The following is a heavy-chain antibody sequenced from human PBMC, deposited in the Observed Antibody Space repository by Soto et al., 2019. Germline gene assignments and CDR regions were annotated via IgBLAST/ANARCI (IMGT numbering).Heavy chain of an antibody. J-gene: IGHJ6*03. CDR2: IYYSGST. D-gene: IGHD3-10*01. CDR1: GGSISSYY. V-gene: IGHV4-59*08. Sequence: SETLSLTCTVSGGSISSYYWSWIRQPPGKGLEWIGYIYYSGSTNYNPSLKSRVTISVDTSKNQFSLKLSSVTAADTVVYYCARHPEVRGVIIQQNYYYYYMDVWGKGTTVTVSS. CDR3: ARHPEVRGVIIQQNYYYYYMDV.